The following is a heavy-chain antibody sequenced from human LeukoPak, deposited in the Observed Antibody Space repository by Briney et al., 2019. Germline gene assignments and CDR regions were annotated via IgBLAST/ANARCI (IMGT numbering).Heavy chain of an antibody. CDR3: ARVGGGNYYYYGMDV. CDR2: IYYSGST. Sequence: PSETLSLTCTVSGGSISSYYWSWIRQPPGKGLEWIGYIYYSGSTNYNPSLKSRVTISVDTSKNQFSLRLSSVTAGATAVYYCARVGGGNYYYYGMDVWGQGTTVTVSS. D-gene: IGHD2-15*01. V-gene: IGHV4-59*08. CDR1: GGSISSYY. J-gene: IGHJ6*02.